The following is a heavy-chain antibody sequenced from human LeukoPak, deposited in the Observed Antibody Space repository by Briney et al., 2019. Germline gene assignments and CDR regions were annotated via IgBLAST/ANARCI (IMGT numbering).Heavy chain of an antibody. D-gene: IGHD4-17*01. CDR3: ARMTTGHDF. CDR2: VNHSGHT. CDR1: GTSFSSYY. Sequence: PSETLSLTCAVSGTSFSSYYWSWIRQPPGKGLEWIGEVNHSGHTNDNPSLKSRVTISVDTSKNQFSLRLRSVTAADTAVYFCARMTTGHDFWGQGTLVTVSS. J-gene: IGHJ4*02. V-gene: IGHV4-34*01.